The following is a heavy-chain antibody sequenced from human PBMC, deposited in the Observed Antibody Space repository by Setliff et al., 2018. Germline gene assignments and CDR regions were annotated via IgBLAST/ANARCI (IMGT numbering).Heavy chain of an antibody. D-gene: IGHD3-3*01. V-gene: IGHV3-49*04. CDR2: ISGSGGTT. CDR1: GFTFSSYA. J-gene: IGHJ6*03. Sequence: GGSLRLSCAASGFTFSSYAMSWVRQAPGKGLEWVSAISGSGGTTEYAASVKGRFTISRDDSKSIAYLQMNSLKTEDTAVYYCTREASVDFWSGYPYYYYMDVWGKGTTVTVSS. CDR3: TREASVDFWSGYPYYYYMDV.